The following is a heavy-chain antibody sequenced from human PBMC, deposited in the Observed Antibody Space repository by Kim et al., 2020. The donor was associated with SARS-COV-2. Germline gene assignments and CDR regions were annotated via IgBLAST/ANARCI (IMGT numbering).Heavy chain of an antibody. CDR1: GGTFSSYA. Sequence: SVKVSCKASGGTFSSYAISWVRQAPGQGLEWMGRIIPILGIANYAQKFQGRVTITADKSTSTAYMELSSLRSEDTAVYYCARGGYYYDSSGYSSFGYWGQGTLVTVSS. CDR3: ARGGYYYDSSGYSSFGY. J-gene: IGHJ4*02. CDR2: IIPILGIA. V-gene: IGHV1-69*04. D-gene: IGHD3-22*01.